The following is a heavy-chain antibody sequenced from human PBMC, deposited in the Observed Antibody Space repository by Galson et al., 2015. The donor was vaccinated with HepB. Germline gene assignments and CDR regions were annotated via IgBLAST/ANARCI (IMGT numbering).Heavy chain of an antibody. D-gene: IGHD3-22*01. Sequence: SLRLSCAASGFTVSSNYMSWVRQAPGKGLEWVSVIYSGGSTYYADSVKGRFTISRDNSKNTLYLQMNSLRAEDTAVYYCATGYDSSGYSSAFDIWGQGTMVTVSS. V-gene: IGHV3-53*01. CDR1: GFTVSSNY. J-gene: IGHJ3*02. CDR2: IYSGGST. CDR3: ATGYDSSGYSSAFDI.